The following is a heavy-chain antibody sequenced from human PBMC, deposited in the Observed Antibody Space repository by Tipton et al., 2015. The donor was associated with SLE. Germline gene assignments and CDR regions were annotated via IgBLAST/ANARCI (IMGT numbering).Heavy chain of an antibody. CDR2: INARGTTT. CDR1: GFTFSDYW. V-gene: IGHV3-74*01. J-gene: IGHJ2*01. CDR3: ARDLGSYYGSGKDWYLDL. D-gene: IGHD3-10*01. Sequence: SLRLSCAASGFTFSDYWMHWVRQDPGKGLVWVSRINARGTTTYYADSVEGRFTISRDNAKNTLFLQMNSLRAEDTAIYYCARDLGSYYGSGKDWYLDLWGRGSLVTVSS.